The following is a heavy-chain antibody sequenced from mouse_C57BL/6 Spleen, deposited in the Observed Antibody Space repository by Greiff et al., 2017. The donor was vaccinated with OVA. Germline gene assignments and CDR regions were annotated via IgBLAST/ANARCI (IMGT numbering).Heavy chain of an antibody. CDR1: GYTFTSYW. CDR3: ARRRTYYGSSWGYFDV. Sequence: QVQLQQPGAELVKPGASVKLSCKASGYTFTSYWMQWVKQRPGQGLEWIGEIDPSDSYTNYNQKFKGKATLTVDKSSRTAYMQLSVLTSEDSAVYYCARRRTYYGSSWGYFDVWGTGTTVTVSS. D-gene: IGHD1-1*01. V-gene: IGHV1-50*01. CDR2: IDPSDSYT. J-gene: IGHJ1*03.